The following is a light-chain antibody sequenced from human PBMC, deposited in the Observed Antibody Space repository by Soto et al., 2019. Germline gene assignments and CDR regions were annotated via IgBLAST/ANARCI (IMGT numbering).Light chain of an antibody. CDR3: QQYSSYSRT. CDR1: QSISSW. V-gene: IGKV1-5*01. CDR2: DAS. J-gene: IGKJ1*01. Sequence: DIQMTQSPSTLSASVGDSATITWRASQSISSWSAWYQQKPGKAPELLIYDASSLESGVPSRFSGSGSGTEFTLTISSLQPDDFATYYCQQYSSYSRTFGQGTKVEIK.